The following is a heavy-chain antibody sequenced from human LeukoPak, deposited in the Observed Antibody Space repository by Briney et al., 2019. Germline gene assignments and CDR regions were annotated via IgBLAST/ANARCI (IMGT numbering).Heavy chain of an antibody. CDR1: GGSISSYY. CDR3: ARRRYYYDSSGYEYYYYMDV. CDR2: IYYSGST. Sequence: SETLSLTCTVSGGSISSYYWSWIRQPPGKGLEWIGYIYYSGSTNYNPSLKSRVTISVDTSKNQFSLKLSSVTAADTAVYYCARRRYYYDSSGYEYYYYMDVWGKGTTVTVSS. V-gene: IGHV4-59*01. D-gene: IGHD3-22*01. J-gene: IGHJ6*03.